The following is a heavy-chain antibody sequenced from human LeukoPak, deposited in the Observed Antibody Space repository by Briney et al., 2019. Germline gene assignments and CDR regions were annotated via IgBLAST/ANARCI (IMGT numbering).Heavy chain of an antibody. V-gene: IGHV4-39*01. CDR2: SYYSGST. CDR3: ATNYCSGGSCYSEGAFDI. Sequence: PAETLSLTCTVSGGSISSSSYYWGWIRPPPGKGLEWIGSSYYSGSTYYNPSLKSRVTISVDTSKNQFSLKLSSVTAADTAVYYCATNYCSGGSCYSEGAFDIWGQGTMVTVSS. CDR1: GGSISSSSYY. J-gene: IGHJ3*02. D-gene: IGHD2-15*01.